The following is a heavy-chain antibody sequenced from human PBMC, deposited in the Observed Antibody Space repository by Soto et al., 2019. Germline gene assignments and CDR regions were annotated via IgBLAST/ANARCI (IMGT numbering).Heavy chain of an antibody. CDR1: GFTFSSYS. Sequence: GGSLRLSCAASGFTFSSYSISWVRQAPWKGLEWVSAISGSGVSTYYADSVKGRFTISRDNYKKTLYLQMNSLRAEDTAVYYCAKEIPPWIQLWSPAIDYLGQGTLVTVCS. CDR2: ISGSGVST. V-gene: IGHV3-23*01. J-gene: IGHJ4*02. CDR3: AKEIPPWIQLWSPAIDY. D-gene: IGHD5-18*01.